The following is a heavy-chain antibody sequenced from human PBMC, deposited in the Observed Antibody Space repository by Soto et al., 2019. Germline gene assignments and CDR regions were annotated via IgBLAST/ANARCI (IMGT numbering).Heavy chain of an antibody. J-gene: IGHJ3*02. Sequence: SETLSLTCAVYGGSFSGYYWSWIRQPPGKGLEWIGEINHSGSTNYNPSLKSRVTISVDTSKNQFSLKLSSVTAADTAVYYCARGGGTRLAFDIWGQGTMVTVSS. CDR2: INHSGST. D-gene: IGHD2-15*01. V-gene: IGHV4-34*01. CDR3: ARGGGTRLAFDI. CDR1: GGSFSGYY.